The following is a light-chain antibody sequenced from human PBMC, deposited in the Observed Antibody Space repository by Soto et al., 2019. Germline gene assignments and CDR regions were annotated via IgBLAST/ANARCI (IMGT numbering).Light chain of an antibody. CDR1: QSIRNF. Sequence: DIQMTQSPSSLTASVGDRVTITCRASQSIRNFLNWYQQKPGKAPKLLIYAASNLKSGVPSRFTGSGSGTDFTLIISSLQPEDLATYYCQQSYSDTRAFGQGTTVEI. J-gene: IGKJ1*01. V-gene: IGKV1-39*01. CDR2: AAS. CDR3: QQSYSDTRA.